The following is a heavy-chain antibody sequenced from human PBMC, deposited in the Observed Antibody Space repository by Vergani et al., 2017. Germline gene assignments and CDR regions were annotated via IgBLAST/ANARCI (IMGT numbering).Heavy chain of an antibody. CDR1: GFTFSSYG. J-gene: IGHJ6*03. Sequence: QVQLVESGGGVVQPGRSLRLSCAASGFTFSSYGMHWVRQAPGKGLEWVAVISYDGSNKNYVDSVKGRFTISRDNSKNTLYLQMNSLRTEDTAVYYCAKEPHYCSRTRCSHYYYYYMDVWGKGTTVTVSS. CDR2: ISYDGSNK. V-gene: IGHV3-30*18. D-gene: IGHD2-2*01. CDR3: AKEPHYCSRTRCSHYYYYYMDV.